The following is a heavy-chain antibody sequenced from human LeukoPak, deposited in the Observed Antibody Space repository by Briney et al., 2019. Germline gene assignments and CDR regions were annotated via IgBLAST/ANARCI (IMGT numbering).Heavy chain of an antibody. V-gene: IGHV4-34*01. Sequence: SETLSLTCAVYGGSFSGYYWSWIRQPPGKGLEWIGEINHSGSTNYNPSLKSRVTISVDTSKNQFSLKLSSVTAADTAVYYCASSYGSGSYYKRTRFDYWGQGTLVTASS. CDR3: ASSYGSGSYYKRTRFDY. D-gene: IGHD3-10*01. J-gene: IGHJ4*02. CDR2: INHSGST. CDR1: GGSFSGYY.